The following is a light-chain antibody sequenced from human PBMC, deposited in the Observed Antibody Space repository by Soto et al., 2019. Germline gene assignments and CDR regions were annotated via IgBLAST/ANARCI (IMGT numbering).Light chain of an antibody. V-gene: IGKV3-15*01. CDR3: QHYNYWPPKT. J-gene: IGKJ1*01. CDR2: DAY. CDR1: QSVSSY. Sequence: EIVLTQSPATLSLSPGERATLSCRASQSVSSYLAWYQQKPGQAPRLLIYDAYTRATGIPARFSGSGSGTDFTLTISSLQSEDFAVYYCQHYNYWPPKTFGQGTKVDI.